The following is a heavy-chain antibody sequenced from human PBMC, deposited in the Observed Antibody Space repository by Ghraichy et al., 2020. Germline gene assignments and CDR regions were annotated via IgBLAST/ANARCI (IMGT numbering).Heavy chain of an antibody. CDR2: ITSSSRFI. J-gene: IGHJ6*02. CDR1: GFTFGSYS. V-gene: IGHV3-48*02. CDR3: ARGSKVVRFYYYDGMDV. D-gene: IGHD4-23*01. Sequence: GGSLRLSCVGSGFTFGSYSMNWVRQSPGKGLEWVSYITSSSRFISYADSVKGRFTISRDNAQNLLSLQMNSLTDEDTAVYYCARGSKVVRFYYYDGMDVWGQGTTVTVSS.